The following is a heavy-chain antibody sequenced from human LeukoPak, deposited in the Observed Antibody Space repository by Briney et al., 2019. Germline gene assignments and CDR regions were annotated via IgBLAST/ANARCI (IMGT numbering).Heavy chain of an antibody. CDR3: ARRKSTMVRGAMSAFDI. V-gene: IGHV4-61*01. Sequence: PSETLSLTCTVSGGSISSGSYYWSWIRQPPGKGLEWIGYIYYSGSTNYNPSLKSRVTISVDTSKNQFSLKLSSVTAADTAVYYCARRKSTMVRGAMSAFDIWGQGTMVTVSS. CDR1: GGSISSGSYY. J-gene: IGHJ3*02. D-gene: IGHD3-10*01. CDR2: IYYSGST.